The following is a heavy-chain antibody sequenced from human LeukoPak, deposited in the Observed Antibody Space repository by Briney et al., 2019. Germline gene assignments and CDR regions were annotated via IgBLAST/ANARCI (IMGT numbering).Heavy chain of an antibody. CDR2: IYYSGTT. CDR1: GGSISSSAYY. Sequence: SETLSLTCTVSGGSISSSAYYWGWIRQPPGKGLEWIGSIYYSGTTYYNPSLKSRVTISVDTSKNHFSLKLSSVTAADTAVYYCARLIRSTGNSDYWGQGTLVTVSS. V-gene: IGHV4-39*02. J-gene: IGHJ4*02. D-gene: IGHD1-14*01. CDR3: ARLIRSTGNSDY.